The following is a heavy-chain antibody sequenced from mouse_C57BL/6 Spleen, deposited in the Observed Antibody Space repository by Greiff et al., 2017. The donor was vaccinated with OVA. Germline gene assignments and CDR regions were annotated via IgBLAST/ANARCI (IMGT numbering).Heavy chain of an antibody. J-gene: IGHJ2*01. D-gene: IGHD1-1*01. Sequence: EVKLVESGGGLVKPGGSLKLSCAASGFTFSSYAMSWVRQTPEKRLEWVATISDGGSYTYYPDNVKGRFTISRDNAKNNLYLQMSHLKSEDTAMYYCARDKTVEKTYFDYWGQGTTLTVSS. CDR1: GFTFSSYA. CDR2: ISDGGSYT. CDR3: ARDKTVEKTYFDY. V-gene: IGHV5-4*01.